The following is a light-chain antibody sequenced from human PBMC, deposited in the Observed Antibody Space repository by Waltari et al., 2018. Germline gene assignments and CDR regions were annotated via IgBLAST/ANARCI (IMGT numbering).Light chain of an antibody. CDR3: AAWDDSLSGWV. J-gene: IGLJ3*02. Sequence: QSVLTQPPSVSEAPRQRVTISCSGSSSNIGNNAVTWYQPLPGKAPKLLIYYDVLLPSGFSDRFSGSKSGTSASLAISGLQSEDEADYYCAAWDDSLSGWVFGGGTKLTVL. CDR2: YDV. CDR1: SSNIGNNA. V-gene: IGLV1-36*01.